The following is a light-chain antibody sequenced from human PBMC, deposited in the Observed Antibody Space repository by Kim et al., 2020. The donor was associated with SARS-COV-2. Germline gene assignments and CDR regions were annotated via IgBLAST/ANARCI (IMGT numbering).Light chain of an antibody. J-gene: IGLJ2*01. CDR1: SCNIGSNY. CDR2: DNN. Sequence: GQKVTLSCSGSSCNIGSNYVSWYPQLRGTAPKLLIYDNNKRPSGIADRFSGSKAGTSATLGITGLQTGDEADYYCGTWDSSLSAVVFGGGTQLTVL. CDR3: GTWDSSLSAVV. V-gene: IGLV1-51*01.